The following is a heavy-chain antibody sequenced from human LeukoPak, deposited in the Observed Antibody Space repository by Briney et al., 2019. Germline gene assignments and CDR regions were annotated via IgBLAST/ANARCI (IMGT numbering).Heavy chain of an antibody. V-gene: IGHV3-9*01. Sequence: GRSLRLSCAASGFTFDDYAMHWVRQAPGKGLEWVSGISWNSGSIGYADSVKGRFTISRDNAKNSLYLQMNSPRAEDTALYYCAKDEGAVAGTGGYFDYWGQGTLVTVSS. D-gene: IGHD6-19*01. CDR3: AKDEGAVAGTGGYFDY. J-gene: IGHJ4*02. CDR1: GFTFDDYA. CDR2: ISWNSGSI.